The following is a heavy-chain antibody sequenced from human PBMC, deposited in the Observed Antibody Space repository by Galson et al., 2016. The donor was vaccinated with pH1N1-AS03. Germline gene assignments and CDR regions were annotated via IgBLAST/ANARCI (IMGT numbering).Heavy chain of an antibody. CDR1: GHTLTEVS. CDR2: VAPEDGAT. Sequence: SVKVSCKVSGHTLTEVSIHWVRQAPGKGLEWMGGVAPEDGATIYVQKFEGRVTMTEDTSTDTAYMKLSSLRSEDTAVYYCTAVTADYDTSSFDPLIDYWGQGTLVTVSS. D-gene: IGHD6-13*01. CDR3: TAVTADYDTSSFDPLIDY. J-gene: IGHJ4*02. V-gene: IGHV1-24*01.